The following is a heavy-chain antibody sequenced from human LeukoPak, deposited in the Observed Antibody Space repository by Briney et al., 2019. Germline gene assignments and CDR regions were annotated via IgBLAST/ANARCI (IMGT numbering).Heavy chain of an antibody. J-gene: IGHJ6*03. V-gene: IGHV1-8*03. D-gene: IGHD2-15*01. Sequence: ASVKVSCKASGYTFTGYYVHWVRQAPGQGLEWMGWMNPDSGNTGYAQKFQGRVTITRNTSISTAYMELSSLRSEDTAVYYCARGFLKGYCSGGTCYYYMDVWGKGTTVTVSS. CDR3: ARGFLKGYCSGGTCYYYMDV. CDR1: GYTFTGYY. CDR2: MNPDSGNT.